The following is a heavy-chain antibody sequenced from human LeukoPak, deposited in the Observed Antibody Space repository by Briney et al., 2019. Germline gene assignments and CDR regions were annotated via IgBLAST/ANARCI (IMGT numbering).Heavy chain of an antibody. CDR1: GFTFSSYG. Sequence: GRSLRLSCAASGFTFSSYGMHWVRQAPGKGLEWVSSISSSSSYYADSVKGRFTISRDNAKNLLFLQMNSLRAEDTALYYCARDLYGDYSFDYWGQGTLVTVSS. D-gene: IGHD4-17*01. CDR3: ARDLYGDYSFDY. V-gene: IGHV3-21*01. CDR2: ISSSSS. J-gene: IGHJ4*02.